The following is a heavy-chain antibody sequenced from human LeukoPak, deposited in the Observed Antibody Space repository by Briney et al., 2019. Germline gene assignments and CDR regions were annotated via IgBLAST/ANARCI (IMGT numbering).Heavy chain of an antibody. CDR2: ISAYNGNT. J-gene: IGHJ4*02. V-gene: IGHV1-18*04. CDR1: GYTFTSYY. CDR3: ARDSSSGWPGFDY. Sequence: ASVKVPCKASGYTFTSYYMHWVRQAPGQGLEWMGWISAYNGNTNYAQKLQGRVTMTTDTSTSTAYMELRSLRSDDTAVYYCARDSSSGWPGFDYWGQGTLVTVSS. D-gene: IGHD6-19*01.